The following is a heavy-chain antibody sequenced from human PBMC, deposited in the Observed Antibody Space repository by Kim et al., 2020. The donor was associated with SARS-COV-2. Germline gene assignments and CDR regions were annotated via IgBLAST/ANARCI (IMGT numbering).Heavy chain of an antibody. Sequence: GGSLRLSCAASGFTFSSYEMNWVRQAPGKGLEWVSNISGSGSSIYYADSVKGRFTISRDNAKNSLYLQMNSLRAEDTAVYYCATGGVGSGSYYSLYYIDYWGQGTLVTVSS. D-gene: IGHD3-10*01. CDR3: ATGGVGSGSYYSLYYIDY. CDR2: ISGSGSSI. CDR1: GFTFSSYE. V-gene: IGHV3-48*03. J-gene: IGHJ4*02.